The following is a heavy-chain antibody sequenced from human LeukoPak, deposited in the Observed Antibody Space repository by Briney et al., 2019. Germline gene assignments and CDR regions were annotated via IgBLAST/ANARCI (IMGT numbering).Heavy chain of an antibody. D-gene: IGHD2-2*02. Sequence: GGSLRLSCVASGFSFSDSTMHWVRQAPGKGLEWVSSISSSSSYIYYADSVKGRFTISRDNAMNSLYLQMNSLRAEDTAVYYCARKGPAAISWFDPWGQGTLVTVSS. V-gene: IGHV3-21*01. J-gene: IGHJ5*02. CDR1: GFSFSDST. CDR2: ISSSSSYI. CDR3: ARKGPAAISWFDP.